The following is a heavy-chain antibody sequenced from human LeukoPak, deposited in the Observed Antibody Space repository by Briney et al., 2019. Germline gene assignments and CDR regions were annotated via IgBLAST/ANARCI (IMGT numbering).Heavy chain of an antibody. CDR2: IYGGGST. D-gene: IGHD6-13*01. J-gene: IGHJ4*02. CDR1: GFTVSSNY. V-gene: IGHV3-53*01. Sequence: GGSLRLSCGVSGFTVSSNYMSWVRQAPGKGLEWVSAIYGGGSTYYADSVKGRFTISGDNSKNTLYLQMNTLRAEDTAVYYCARSDGIATAGPFDYWGQGTLVTVS. CDR3: ARSDGIATAGPFDY.